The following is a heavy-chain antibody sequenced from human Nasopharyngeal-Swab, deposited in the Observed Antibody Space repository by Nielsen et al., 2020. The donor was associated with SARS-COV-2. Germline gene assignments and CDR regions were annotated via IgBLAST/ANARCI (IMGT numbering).Heavy chain of an antibody. CDR1: GSTLDDYA. D-gene: IGHD6-13*01. J-gene: IGHJ2*01. Sequence: GGSLRPSCAPSGSTLDDYAMHWVRQAPGKGLEWVSGISWIGGSTSYADSVKGRFTISRDNAKNSLYLQLTSLRAEGTAVYYCARVPLSSWQTIGNWYFDHWGRGTLVTVSS. CDR2: ISWIGGST. V-gene: IGHV3-9*01. CDR3: ARVPLSSWQTIGNWYFDH.